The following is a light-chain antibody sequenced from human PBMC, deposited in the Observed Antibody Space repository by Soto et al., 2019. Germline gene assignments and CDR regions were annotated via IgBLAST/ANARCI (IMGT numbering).Light chain of an antibody. V-gene: IGLV2-14*01. J-gene: IGLJ1*01. Sequence: QSVLTQPASVSGSPGQSITISCTGTSSDVGGYNYVSWYQQHPGKAPKLMIYEVSNRPSGVSNRFSSSKSGSTASLTISGLQAEDEADYHCTSYTRDTALVFGTGTKVTVL. CDR2: EVS. CDR1: SSDVGGYNY. CDR3: TSYTRDTALV.